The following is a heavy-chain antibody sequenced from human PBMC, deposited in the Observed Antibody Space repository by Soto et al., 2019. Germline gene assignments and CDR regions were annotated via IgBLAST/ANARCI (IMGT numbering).Heavy chain of an antibody. CDR1: GDSVSSNSAA. V-gene: IGHV6-1*01. Sequence: SQTLSLTCAISGDSVSSNSAAWNWIRQSPSRGLEWLGRTYYRSKWYNDYAVSVKSRITINPDTSKNQFSLQLNSVTPEDTAVYYCARERSYDFWSGYLYSYYYYGMDVWGQGTTLTVSS. J-gene: IGHJ6*02. D-gene: IGHD3-3*01. CDR2: TYYRSKWYN. CDR3: ARERSYDFWSGYLYSYYYYGMDV.